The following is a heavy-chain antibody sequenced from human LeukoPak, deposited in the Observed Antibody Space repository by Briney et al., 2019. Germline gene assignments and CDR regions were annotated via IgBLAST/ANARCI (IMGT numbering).Heavy chain of an antibody. CDR3: AKDVGYDILTGYYSYASDY. J-gene: IGHJ4*02. Sequence: AGGSLRLSCAACGFTFSSYGMSWVRQAPGKGLEWVSAISGSGGSTYYADSVKGRFTISRDNSKNTLYLQMNSLRAEDTAVYYCAKDVGYDILTGYYSYASDYWGQGTLVTVSS. CDR1: GFTFSSYG. D-gene: IGHD3-9*01. V-gene: IGHV3-23*01. CDR2: ISGSGGST.